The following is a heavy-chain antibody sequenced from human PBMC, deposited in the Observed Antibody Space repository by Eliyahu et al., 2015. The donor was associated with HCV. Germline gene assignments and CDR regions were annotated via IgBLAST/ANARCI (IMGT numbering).Heavy chain of an antibody. Sequence: QLQLQESGPGLVKPSETLSLTCTXSGGSISSSSYYXGWIXQPPGKGLEWIGSIYYSGSTYYXPSLKSRVTISVDTSKNQFSLKLSSVTAADTAVYYCARHAAYCSSTSCYLNAFDIWGQGTMVTVSS. J-gene: IGHJ3*02. CDR2: IYYSGST. D-gene: IGHD2-2*01. V-gene: IGHV4-39*01. CDR3: ARHAAYCSSTSCYLNAFDI. CDR1: GGSISSSSYY.